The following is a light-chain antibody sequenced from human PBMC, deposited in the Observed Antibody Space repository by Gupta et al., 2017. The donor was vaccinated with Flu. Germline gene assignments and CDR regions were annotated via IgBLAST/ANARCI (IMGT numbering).Light chain of an antibody. V-gene: IGKV3-20*01. J-gene: IGKJ4*01. CDR1: QSVSNNY. Sequence: VTLSCKASQSVSNNYLAWYQQKPGQGPRLLIYGASTRATAIPDRFSGSGSGTDFTLTITRLEPEDSAVYFCQQYDSSPLTFGGGTRVQIK. CDR3: QQYDSSPLT. CDR2: GAS.